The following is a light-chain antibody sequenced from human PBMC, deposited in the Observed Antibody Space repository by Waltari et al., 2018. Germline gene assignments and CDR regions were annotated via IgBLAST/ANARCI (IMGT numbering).Light chain of an antibody. CDR2: AAS. V-gene: IGKV1-39*01. CDR1: QSISSY. CDR3: QQSYSHTRT. J-gene: IGKJ1*01. Sequence: DIQMTQSPPSLSASAGDRVTITYRASQSISSYLNWYQQKPGIAPKLLIYAASSLQSGVPSRFSGSGSGRDFTLIISSLQPEDFATYSCQQSYSHTRTFGQGTKVEIK.